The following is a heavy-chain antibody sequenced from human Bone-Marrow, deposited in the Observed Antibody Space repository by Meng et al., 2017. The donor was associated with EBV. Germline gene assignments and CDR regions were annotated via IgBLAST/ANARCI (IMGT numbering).Heavy chain of an antibody. D-gene: IGHD3-10*01. CDR2: INAGNGNT. J-gene: IGHJ4*02. Sequence: QGQLVPLGPEVKKPGDSVKVSCKASGYTFTSYAMHWVRQAPGQRLEWMGWINAGNGNTKYSQKFQGRVTITRDTSASTAYMELSSLRSEDTAVYYCARAPPLWFGELLSLYYWGQGTLVTVSS. CDR3: ARAPPLWFGELLSLYY. CDR1: GYTFTSYA. V-gene: IGHV1-3*01.